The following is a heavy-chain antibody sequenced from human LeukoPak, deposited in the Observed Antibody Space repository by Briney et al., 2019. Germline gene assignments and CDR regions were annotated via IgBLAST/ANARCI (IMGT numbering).Heavy chain of an antibody. Sequence: SETLSLTCTVSGGSISSYYWSWIRQHPGKGLEWIGYIYYSGSTYYNPSLMSRVTISVDTSKNQFSLKLSSVTAADTAVYYCARGPDQGSSTYYYYYYMDVWGKGTTVTVSS. V-gene: IGHV4-59*06. CDR1: GGSISSYY. J-gene: IGHJ6*03. D-gene: IGHD6-6*01. CDR2: IYYSGST. CDR3: ARGPDQGSSTYYYYYYMDV.